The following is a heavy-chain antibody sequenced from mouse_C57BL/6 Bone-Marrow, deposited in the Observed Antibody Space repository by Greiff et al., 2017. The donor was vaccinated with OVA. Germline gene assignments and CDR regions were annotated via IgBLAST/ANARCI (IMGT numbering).Heavy chain of an antibody. V-gene: IGHV5-4*01. CDR1: GFTFSSYA. Sequence: EVQLQQSGGGLVKPGGSLKLSCAASGFTFSSYAMSWVRQTPEKRMEWVATISNGGSYTYYPDNVKGRFTNSRDNAKNNLYLEMSHLKSEDTAMYYCESDRRGVSFAYWGQGTLVTVSA. CDR2: ISNGGSYT. D-gene: IGHD6-2*01. J-gene: IGHJ3*01. CDR3: ESDRRGVSFAY.